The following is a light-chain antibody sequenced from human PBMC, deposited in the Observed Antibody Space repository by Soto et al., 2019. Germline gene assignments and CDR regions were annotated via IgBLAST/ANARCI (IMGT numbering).Light chain of an antibody. CDR2: GAS. CDR1: QSVRSSY. V-gene: IGKV3-20*01. CDR3: QRYDSIPT. Sequence: YLGESATLSCRASQSVRSSYLAWYQQKPGQAPRLLIYGASSRATGIPDRFSGSGSGTDFTLTISRLEPEDFAVYYCQRYDSIPTFGQGTKVDIK. J-gene: IGKJ1*01.